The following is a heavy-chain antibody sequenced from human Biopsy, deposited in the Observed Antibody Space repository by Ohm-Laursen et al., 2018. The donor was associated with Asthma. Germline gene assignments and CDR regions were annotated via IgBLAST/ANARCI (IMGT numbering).Heavy chain of an antibody. V-gene: IGHV4-4*01. D-gene: IGHD3-22*01. CDR1: GGSISVSNW. CDR3: ARRWRSYDSSNYYLDQ. Sequence: PPGTLSLTCDVSGGSISVSNWWSWVRQPPGRGLEWIGQIYHLGNANYNPSLKSRATMSVDKSKNQFSLKLTSVTAADTAVYFCARRWRSYDSSNYYLDQWGQGTLVTVSS. CDR2: IYHLGNA. J-gene: IGHJ4*02.